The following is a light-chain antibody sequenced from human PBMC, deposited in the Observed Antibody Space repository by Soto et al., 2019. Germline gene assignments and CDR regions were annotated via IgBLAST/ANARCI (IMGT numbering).Light chain of an antibody. Sequence: QSALTQPASVSGSPGQSITISCTGTSSDVGGYNYVSWYQQHPGKAPKLMIYDVSNRPSGVSNRFSGSKSGNTASLTISGLQAKDEADYYGSSYTSSSTLDGVFGGGTQLTVL. CDR2: DVS. CDR1: SSDVGGYNY. V-gene: IGLV2-14*01. J-gene: IGLJ2*01. CDR3: SSYTSSSTLDGV.